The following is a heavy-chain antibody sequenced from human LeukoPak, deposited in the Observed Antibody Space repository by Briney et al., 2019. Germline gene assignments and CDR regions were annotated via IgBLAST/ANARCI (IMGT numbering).Heavy chain of an antibody. Sequence: GGSLRLSCAASGFPFSSYETNWVRQAPGKGLGWVSYISSSGSTIYYADSVKGRFTISRDNAKNSLYLQMNSLRAEDTDVYYCARAPRGYYDCAFDIWGQGTMVTVSS. CDR3: ARAPRGYYDCAFDI. V-gene: IGHV3-48*03. D-gene: IGHD3-22*01. CDR2: ISSSGSTI. J-gene: IGHJ3*02. CDR1: GFPFSSYE.